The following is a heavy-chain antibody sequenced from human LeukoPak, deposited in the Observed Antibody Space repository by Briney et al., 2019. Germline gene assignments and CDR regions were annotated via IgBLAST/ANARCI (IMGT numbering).Heavy chain of an antibody. D-gene: IGHD3-3*02. CDR2: IGEEKSGSWT. J-gene: IGHJ4*02. V-gene: IGHV3-23*01. CDR3: AKAGVISGWDY. Sequence: GGSLRLSCAASGFALSNYPMGWVRQAPGKGLEWVSGIGEEKSGSWTKSADSVKGRFTISRDNSENTLYLQMDSLTVDDTAVYYCAKAGVISGWDYWGQGVLVTVSS. CDR1: GFALSNYP.